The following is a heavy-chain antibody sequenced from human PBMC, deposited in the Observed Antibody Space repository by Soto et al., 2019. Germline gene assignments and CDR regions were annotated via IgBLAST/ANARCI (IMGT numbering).Heavy chain of an antibody. J-gene: IGHJ6*02. CDR2: IYHSGST. CDR1: GGSISSSNW. D-gene: IGHD3-10*01. CDR3: ARMKKVRGGYYYYGMDV. V-gene: IGHV4-4*02. Sequence: QVQLQESGPGLVKPSGTLSLTCAVSGGSISSSNWWSWVRQPPGKGQEWIGEIYHSGSTNYNPSLKSRVTISVDKSKNQFSLKLSSVTAADTAVYYCARMKKVRGGYYYYGMDVWGQGTTVTVSS.